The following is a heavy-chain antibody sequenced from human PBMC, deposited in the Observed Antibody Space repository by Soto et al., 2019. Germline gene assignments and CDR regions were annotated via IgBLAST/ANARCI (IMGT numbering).Heavy chain of an antibody. CDR3: ARAPRMSYYYYGMDA. Sequence: PSETLSLTCAVYGGSFSGYYWSWIRQPPGKGLEWIGEINHSGSTNYNPSLKSRVTISVDTSKNQFSLKLSSVTAADTAVYYCARAPRMSYYYYGMDAWGQGTTVTVSS. V-gene: IGHV4-34*01. CDR2: INHSGST. CDR1: GGSFSGYY. J-gene: IGHJ6*02. D-gene: IGHD2-8*01.